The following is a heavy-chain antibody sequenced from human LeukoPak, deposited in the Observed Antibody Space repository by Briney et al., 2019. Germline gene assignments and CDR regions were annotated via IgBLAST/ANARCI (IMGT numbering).Heavy chain of an antibody. Sequence: PGGSRRLSCAASGFTFDDYAMHWVRQPPGKGLEWVSLISGDGGSTYYAASVQGRFTISRDNSKNSLYLQMNSLRTEETALYYCAKDSKGRRYYDFWSGRGLDMDVWGKGTTVTVSS. CDR3: AKDSKGRRYYDFWSGRGLDMDV. CDR2: ISGDGGST. CDR1: GFTFDDYA. D-gene: IGHD3-3*01. V-gene: IGHV3-43*02. J-gene: IGHJ6*03.